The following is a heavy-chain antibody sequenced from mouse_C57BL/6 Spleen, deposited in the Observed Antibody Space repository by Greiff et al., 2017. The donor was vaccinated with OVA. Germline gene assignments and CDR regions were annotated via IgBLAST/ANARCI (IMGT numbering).Heavy chain of an antibody. J-gene: IGHJ4*01. Sequence: VQLQQSVAELVRPGASVKLSCTASGFNIKNTYMHWVKQRPEQGLEWIGRIDPANGNTKYAPKFQGKATITADTPANTAYLQLSSLTSEDTAIYYCARIYYGNYEAMDYWGQGTAVTVSS. D-gene: IGHD2-1*01. CDR1: GFNIKNTY. V-gene: IGHV14-3*01. CDR2: IDPANGNT. CDR3: ARIYYGNYEAMDY.